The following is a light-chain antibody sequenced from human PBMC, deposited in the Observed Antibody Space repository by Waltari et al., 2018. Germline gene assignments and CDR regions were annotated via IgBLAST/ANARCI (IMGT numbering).Light chain of an antibody. CDR1: SSHVGRYYL. V-gene: IGLV2-23*02. CDR2: EVV. J-gene: IGLJ2*01. CDR3: CSYANSSPRLV. Sequence: QSALTQPASVSGSLGPSITISCPGSSSHVGRYYLFFWYQHHPGEPPKLLIYEVVKRPSGVSNRFSGSKSGNAASLTISGLQAEDEATYYCCSYANSSPRLVFGGGTELAVL.